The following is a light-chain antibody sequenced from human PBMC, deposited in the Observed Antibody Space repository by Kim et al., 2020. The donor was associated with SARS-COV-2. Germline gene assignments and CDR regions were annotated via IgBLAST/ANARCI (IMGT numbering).Light chain of an antibody. CDR2: WAS. V-gene: IGKV4-1*01. CDR1: QSILYSSNNKNY. Sequence: DIVMTQSPDSLAVSLGERATINCKSSQSILYSSNNKNYLAWYQQKPGQPPKLLIYWASTRESGVPDRFSGSGSGTDFTLTITSLQAEDVAVFYCQCYYSTPPWTFGQGTKVEIK. J-gene: IGKJ1*01. CDR3: QCYYSTPPWT.